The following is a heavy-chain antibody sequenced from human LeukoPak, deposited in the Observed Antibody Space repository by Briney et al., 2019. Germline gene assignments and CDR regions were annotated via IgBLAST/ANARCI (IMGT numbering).Heavy chain of an antibody. CDR1: GFSFSDYW. Sequence: PGGSLRLSCAASGFSFSDYWMSWVRQAPGKGLEWVANIRRDGGEKHYVDSVKGRFTISRDYAKNSLYLQMNSLRAEDTAVYYCARDGYDSIWGQGTRVTVSS. D-gene: IGHD3-22*01. V-gene: IGHV3-7*01. CDR3: ARDGYDSI. CDR2: IRRDGGEK. J-gene: IGHJ4*02.